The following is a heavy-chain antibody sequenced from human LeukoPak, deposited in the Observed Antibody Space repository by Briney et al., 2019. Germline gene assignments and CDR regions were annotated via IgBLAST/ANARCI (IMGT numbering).Heavy chain of an antibody. CDR1: GFTFSSYA. V-gene: IGHV3-23*01. CDR2: ISGSGGST. Sequence: GGSLRLSCAASGFTFSSYAMSWVRQAPGKGLEWVSAISGSGGSTYYADSVKGRFTISRDNSKITLYLQMNSLRAEDTAVYYCAKSPTHPRTFDYWGQGTLVTDSS. J-gene: IGHJ4*02. CDR3: AKSPTHPRTFDY. D-gene: IGHD4-17*01.